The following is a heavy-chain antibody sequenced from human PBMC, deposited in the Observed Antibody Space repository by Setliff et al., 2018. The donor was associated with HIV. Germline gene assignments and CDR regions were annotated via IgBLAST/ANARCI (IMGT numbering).Heavy chain of an antibody. D-gene: IGHD2-21*01. CDR1: GGSMSSYY. Sequence: SETLSLTCSVSGGSMSSYYWSWIRQTASKGLEWIGRIYTSGSIIYNPSLRSRVTMSVDTSKSQFSLKLSSVTAADTAVYYCARVFPPTRGAPFGIPPGAFDIWGQGTMVTVS. CDR3: ARVFPPTRGAPFGIPPGAFDI. V-gene: IGHV4-4*07. CDR2: IYTSGSI. J-gene: IGHJ3*02.